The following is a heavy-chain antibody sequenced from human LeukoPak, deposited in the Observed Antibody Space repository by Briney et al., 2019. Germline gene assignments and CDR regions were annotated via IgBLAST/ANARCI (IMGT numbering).Heavy chain of an antibody. V-gene: IGHV1-8*01. CDR3: ASHTYYYSSGSFGH. CDR1: GYTFTSYD. CDR2: MNPSSGNT. Sequence: ASVKVSCQASGYTFTSYDIKWVGQATGQGAEGMGGMNPSSGNTGYAQRFQGRVTMTRDTSISTAYLELSSLRSEDTAVYYCASHTYYYSSGSFGHWGQGTLVTVSS. J-gene: IGHJ4*02. D-gene: IGHD3-10*01.